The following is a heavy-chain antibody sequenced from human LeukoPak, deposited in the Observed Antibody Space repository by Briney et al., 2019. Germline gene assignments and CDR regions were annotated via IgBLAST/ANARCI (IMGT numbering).Heavy chain of an antibody. CDR2: IYYSGRT. D-gene: IGHD4-23*01. CDR3: ARDADDGGNSHYYGMDV. V-gene: IGHV4-59*01. Sequence: PSETLSLTCIVSGGSISSYYWSWIRQPPGKGLEWIGYIYYSGRTYYNPSLKSRATISLDMSKNQFSLKVRSVTAADTAVYYCARDADDGGNSHYYGMDVWGQGTTVTVSS. J-gene: IGHJ6*02. CDR1: GGSISSYY.